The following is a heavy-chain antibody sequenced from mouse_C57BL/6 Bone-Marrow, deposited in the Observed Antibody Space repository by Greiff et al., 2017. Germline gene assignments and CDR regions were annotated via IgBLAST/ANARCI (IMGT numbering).Heavy chain of an antibody. V-gene: IGHV1-39*01. Sequence: LEESGPELVKPGASVKISCKASGYSFTDYNMNWVKQSNGKSLEWFGVINPNYGTTSYNQKFKGKGTLTVDQSSSPAYMQLNSLTSEDSAVYYCARGYDYDYSMDYWGQGTSVTVSS. CDR2: INPNYGTT. J-gene: IGHJ4*01. CDR1: GYSFTDYN. D-gene: IGHD2-4*01. CDR3: ARGYDYDYSMDY.